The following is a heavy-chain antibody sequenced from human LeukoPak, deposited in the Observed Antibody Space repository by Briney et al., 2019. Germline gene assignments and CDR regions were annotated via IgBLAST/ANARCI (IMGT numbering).Heavy chain of an antibody. CDR2: IYTSGST. Sequence: PSQTLSLTCTVSGGSISSGRYYWSWIRQPAGKGLECIGRIYTSGSTNYNPSLKSRGTISVNTSKKHCSLKLSSVPAADTDVYYCAGDSSGYQAHFDYWGQGTLVPVSS. V-gene: IGHV4-61*02. J-gene: IGHJ4*02. D-gene: IGHD3-22*01. CDR3: AGDSSGYQAHFDY. CDR1: GGSISSGRYY.